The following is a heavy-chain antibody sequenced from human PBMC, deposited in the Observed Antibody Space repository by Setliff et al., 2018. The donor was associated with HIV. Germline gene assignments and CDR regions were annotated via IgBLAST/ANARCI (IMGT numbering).Heavy chain of an antibody. D-gene: IGHD2-8*01. J-gene: IGHJ4*02. CDR3: ASGKVGYCTNGVCHRLFDY. Sequence: SVKVSCKASGGTFSNYAINWVRQAPGQGLEWMGGIIPMLGKANYAQKFQGRVTIIADESTSTAYMELSSLRSEDTAVYYCASGKVGYCTNGVCHRLFDYWGQGTLVTVSS. CDR2: IIPMLGKA. V-gene: IGHV1-69*10. CDR1: GGTFSNYA.